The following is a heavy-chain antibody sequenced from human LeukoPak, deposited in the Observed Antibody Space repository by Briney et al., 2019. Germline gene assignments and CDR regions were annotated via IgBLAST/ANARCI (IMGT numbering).Heavy chain of an antibody. J-gene: IGHJ3*02. CDR1: GFTFSSYE. Sequence: PGGSLRLSCAASGFTFSSYEMNWVRQAPGKGLEWVSYISSSGSTIYYADSVKGRFTISRDNAKNSLYLQMNSLRAEDTAVYYCARDSSWGSFFDIWGQGTMVTVSS. CDR2: ISSSGSTI. D-gene: IGHD6-13*01. CDR3: ARDSSWGSFFDI. V-gene: IGHV3-48*03.